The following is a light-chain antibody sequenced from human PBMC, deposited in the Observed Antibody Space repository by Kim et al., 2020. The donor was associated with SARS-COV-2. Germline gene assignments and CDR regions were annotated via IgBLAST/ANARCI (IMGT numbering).Light chain of an antibody. CDR1: SSDVGGYNY. CDR2: DVS. J-gene: IGLJ1*01. Sequence: GQSITISRTGSSSDVGGYNYGTWYQQHPGEAPKIMIYDVSNRPSGVAIRFSGTKTGNTASLTISGLQTEDEADYYCSSDTSRSTLVFGTGTKVTVL. CDR3: SSDTSRSTLV. V-gene: IGLV2-14*03.